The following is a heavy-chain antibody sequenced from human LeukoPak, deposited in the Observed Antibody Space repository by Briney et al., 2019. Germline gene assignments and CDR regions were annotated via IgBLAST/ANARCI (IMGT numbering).Heavy chain of an antibody. CDR3: ARAVAGTGGYFSYYYLDV. J-gene: IGHJ6*03. CDR1: GFTFSSSE. V-gene: IGHV3-48*03. Sequence: GGSLRLSCATFGFTFSSSEMNWVRQAPGKGLEWVSKITSSGTSINYAESVKGRFTISRDNAKNSLYLQLSSLRAEDTAIYYCARAVAGTGGYFSYYYLDVWGKGTTVTVSS. D-gene: IGHD3-10*01. CDR2: ITSSGTSI.